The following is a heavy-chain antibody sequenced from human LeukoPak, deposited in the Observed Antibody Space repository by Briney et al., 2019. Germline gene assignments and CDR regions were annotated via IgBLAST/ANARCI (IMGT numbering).Heavy chain of an antibody. D-gene: IGHD3-16*01. CDR3: AKDFLGRGRSGDY. V-gene: IGHV3-23*01. Sequence: GGSLRLSCAASGMTFSSYAMGWVRQPPGKGLESVAGISSRGTTTYYADSVKGRFTISRDNSKNTLYLQMDSLTADDTAVYYCAKDFLGRGRSGDYWGQGTLVTVSS. CDR1: GMTFSSYA. CDR2: ISSRGTTT. J-gene: IGHJ4*02.